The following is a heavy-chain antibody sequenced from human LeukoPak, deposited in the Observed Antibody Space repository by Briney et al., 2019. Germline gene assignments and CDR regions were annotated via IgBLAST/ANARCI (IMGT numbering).Heavy chain of an antibody. J-gene: IGHJ4*02. CDR1: GYTFTSYG. D-gene: IGHD3-22*01. V-gene: IGHV1-18*01. CDR2: ISAYNGNT. CDR3: TTDRPYYYDSSGYYGY. Sequence: ASVKVSCKASGYTFTSYGISWVRQAPGQGLEWMGWISAYNGNTNYAQKLQGRVTMTTDTSTSTAYMELRSLRSDDTAVYYCTTDRPYYYDSSGYYGYWGQGTLVTVSS.